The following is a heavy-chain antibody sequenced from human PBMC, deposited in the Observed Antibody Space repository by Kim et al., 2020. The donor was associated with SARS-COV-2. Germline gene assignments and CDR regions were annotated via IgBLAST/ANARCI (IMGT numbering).Heavy chain of an antibody. Sequence: YAQKFQGRVTITADKSTSTAYMELSSLRSEDTAVYYCARATVTLNDAFDIWGQGTMVTVSS. CDR3: ARATVTLNDAFDI. D-gene: IGHD4-17*01. V-gene: IGHV1-69*04. J-gene: IGHJ3*02.